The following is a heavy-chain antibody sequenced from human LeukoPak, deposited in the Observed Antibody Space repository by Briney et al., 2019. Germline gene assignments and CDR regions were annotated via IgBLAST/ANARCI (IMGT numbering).Heavy chain of an antibody. V-gene: IGHV3-23*01. CDR3: AREVNYYDSSGSYAFDI. CDR1: GFTFSSYR. J-gene: IGHJ3*02. CDR2: ISGSGGST. Sequence: GGSLRLSCAASGFTFSSYRMNWVRQAPGKGLEWVSAISGSGGSTYYADSVKGRFTISRDNSKNTLYLQMNSLRAEDTAVYYCAREVNYYDSSGSYAFDIWGQGTMVTVSS. D-gene: IGHD3-22*01.